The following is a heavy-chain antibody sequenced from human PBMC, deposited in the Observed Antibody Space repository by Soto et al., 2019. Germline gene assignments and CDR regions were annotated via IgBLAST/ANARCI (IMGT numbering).Heavy chain of an antibody. D-gene: IGHD3-9*01. J-gene: IGHJ6*03. CDR3: ARDYGPRSLVIPHYYYYMDD. CDR2: IWYDGSNK. Sequence: PGGSLRLSCAASGFTFSSYGMHWVRQAPGKGLEWVAVIWYDGSNKYYADSVKGRFTISRDNSKNTLYLQMNSLRAEDTAVYYCARDYGPRSLVIPHYYYYMDDWGKGTTVTVSS. CDR1: GFTFSSYG. V-gene: IGHV3-33*01.